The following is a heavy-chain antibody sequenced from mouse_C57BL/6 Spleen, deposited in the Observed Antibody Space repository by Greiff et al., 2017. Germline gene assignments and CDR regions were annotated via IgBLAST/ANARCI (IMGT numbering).Heavy chain of an antibody. V-gene: IGHV5-12*01. Sequence: EVQGVESGGGLVQPGGSLKLSCAASGFTFSDYYMYWVRQTPEKRLEWVAYISNGGGSTYYPDTVKGRFTISRDNAKNTLYLQMSRLKSEDTAMYYCACGYYEDAMDYWGQGTSVTVSS. CDR3: ACGYYEDAMDY. CDR2: ISNGGGST. J-gene: IGHJ4*01. D-gene: IGHD2-3*01. CDR1: GFTFSDYY.